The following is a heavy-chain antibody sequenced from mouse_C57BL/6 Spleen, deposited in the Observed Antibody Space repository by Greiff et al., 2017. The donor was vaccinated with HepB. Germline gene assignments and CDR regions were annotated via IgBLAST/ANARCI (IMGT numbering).Heavy chain of an antibody. V-gene: IGHV3-6*01. CDR2: ISYDGSN. Sequence: EVKLLESGPGLVKPSQSLSLTCSVTGYSITSGYYWNWIRQFPGNKLEWMGYISYDGSNNYNPSLKNRISITRDTSKNQFFLKLNSVTTEDTATYYCASDFAYWGQGTLVTVSA. CDR1: GYSITSGYY. CDR3: ASDFAY. J-gene: IGHJ3*01.